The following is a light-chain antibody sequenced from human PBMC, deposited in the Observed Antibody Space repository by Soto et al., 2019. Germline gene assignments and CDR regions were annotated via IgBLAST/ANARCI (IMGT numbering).Light chain of an antibody. V-gene: IGKV3-20*01. CDR2: GAS. J-gene: IGKJ4*01. CDR3: QQYGSSPKLT. Sequence: EIVLTQSPGTLSLSPGERATFSCRASQSVSSNYLAWYQKRPGRAPRLLIYGASSRDTGIPDRFSGSGSGTDFTLTISRLEPEDFAVYYCQQYGSSPKLTFGGGTKVDIK. CDR1: QSVSSNY.